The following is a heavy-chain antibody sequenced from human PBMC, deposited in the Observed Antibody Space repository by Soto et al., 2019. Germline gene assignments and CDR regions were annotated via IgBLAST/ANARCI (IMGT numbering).Heavy chain of an antibody. Sequence: ASVKVSCKASGYTFTSYGITWVRQAPGQGLEWMGWISGYNGNTDYERKFQGRVTMTTDTSTSTAYMELRSLRSDDTAVYYCARITYDFWTAHRNWFDPWGQGTLVTVSS. CDR3: ARITYDFWTAHRNWFDP. CDR2: ISGYNGNT. J-gene: IGHJ5*02. V-gene: IGHV1-18*01. D-gene: IGHD3-3*01. CDR1: GYTFTSYG.